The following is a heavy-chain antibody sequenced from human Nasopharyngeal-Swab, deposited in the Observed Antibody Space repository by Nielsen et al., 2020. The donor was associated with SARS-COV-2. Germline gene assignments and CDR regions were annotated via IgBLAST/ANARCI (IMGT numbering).Heavy chain of an antibody. D-gene: IGHD6-13*01. CDR2: INHSGST. CDR1: GGSFSDYY. CDR3: ARLAAAAGRGY. Sequence: SETLSLTCAVYGGSFSDYYWSWIRQPPGKGLEWIGEINHSGSTNYNPSLKSRVTVSVDTSKKQFSLKLSSVTAADTAVYYCARLAAAAGRGYWGQGTLVTVSS. V-gene: IGHV4-34*01. J-gene: IGHJ4*02.